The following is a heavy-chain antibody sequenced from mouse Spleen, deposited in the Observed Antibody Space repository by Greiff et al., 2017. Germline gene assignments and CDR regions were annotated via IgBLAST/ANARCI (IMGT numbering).Heavy chain of an antibody. Sequence: VQLQQPGAELVRPGSSVKLSCKASGYTFTSYWMHWVKQRPIQGLEWIGNIDPSDSETHYNQKFKDKATLTVDKSSSTAYMQLSSLTSEDSAVYYCARDYYDGYFDVWGAGTTVTVSS. CDR3: ARDYYDGYFDV. CDR2: IDPSDSET. D-gene: IGHD1-1*01. J-gene: IGHJ1*01. CDR1: GYTFTSYW. V-gene: IGHV1-52*01.